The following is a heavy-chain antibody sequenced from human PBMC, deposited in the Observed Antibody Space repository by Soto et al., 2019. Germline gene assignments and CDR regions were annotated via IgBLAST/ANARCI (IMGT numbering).Heavy chain of an antibody. CDR2: IKQDGSEK. J-gene: IGHJ4*02. Sequence: PGGSLRLSCAASRFTFGNYWMTWVRQAPGKGLEWVATIKQDGSEKSYVDSVKGRFSISRDNAKKSLYLQMNSLRAEDTAVYYSARDNPGTYLDFWGQGSLVTVSS. D-gene: IGHD1-7*01. CDR3: ARDNPGTYLDF. V-gene: IGHV3-7*01. CDR1: RFTFGNYW.